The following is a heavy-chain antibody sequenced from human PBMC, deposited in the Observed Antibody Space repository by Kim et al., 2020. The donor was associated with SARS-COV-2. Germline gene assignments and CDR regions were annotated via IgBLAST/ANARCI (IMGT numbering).Heavy chain of an antibody. CDR1: GYTFTSYA. Sequence: ASVKVSCKASGYTFTSYAMHWVRQAPGQRLEWMGWINAGNGNTKYSQKFQGRVTITRDTSASTAYMELSSLRSEDTAVYYCARGPFYYYGSGSGMDVWGQGTTVTVSS. D-gene: IGHD3-10*01. CDR2: INAGNGNT. CDR3: ARGPFYYYGSGSGMDV. V-gene: IGHV1-3*01. J-gene: IGHJ6*02.